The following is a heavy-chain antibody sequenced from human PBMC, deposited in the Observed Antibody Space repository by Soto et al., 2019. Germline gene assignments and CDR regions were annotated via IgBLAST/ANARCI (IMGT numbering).Heavy chain of an antibody. J-gene: IGHJ4*02. D-gene: IGHD3-22*01. CDR1: GYSFTSYW. V-gene: IGHV5-51*01. CDR3: AALTSSGYYYPYYFDY. CDR2: IYPGDSDT. Sequence: EVQLVQSGAEVKKPGESLKISCKGSGYSFTSYWIGWVRQMPGKGLEWMGIIYPGDSDTKYSPSFEGQVTISADKSISTAYLQWSSLKASDTAMYYCAALTSSGYYYPYYFDYWGQGTLVTVSS.